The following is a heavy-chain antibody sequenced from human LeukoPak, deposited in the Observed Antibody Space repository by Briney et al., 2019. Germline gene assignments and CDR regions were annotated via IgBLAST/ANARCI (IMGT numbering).Heavy chain of an antibody. V-gene: IGHV3-48*01. CDR3: ARDLLAVAGTAHFDY. CDR2: ITTGSRTI. CDR1: GFNLRSRD. Sequence: GGSLRLSCAASGFNLRSRDLNWLRQAPGKGLEWVSYITTGSRTIYYADSVKGRFTISRDNAKNSLYLQMNSLRAEDTAVYYCARDLLAVAGTAHFDYWGQGTLVTVSS. J-gene: IGHJ4*02. D-gene: IGHD6-19*01.